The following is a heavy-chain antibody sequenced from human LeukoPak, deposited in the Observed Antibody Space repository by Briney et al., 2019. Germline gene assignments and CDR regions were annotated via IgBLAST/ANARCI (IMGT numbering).Heavy chain of an antibody. Sequence: SVKVSCKASGGTFSSYAISWVRQAPGQGLEWMGGIIPIFGTANYAQKFQGRVTITADESTSTAYMELSGLRSEDTAVYYCAGRVGYSSSWYGIDYWGQGTLVTVSS. J-gene: IGHJ4*02. D-gene: IGHD6-13*01. V-gene: IGHV1-69*01. CDR2: IIPIFGTA. CDR1: GGTFSSYA. CDR3: AGRVGYSSSWYGIDY.